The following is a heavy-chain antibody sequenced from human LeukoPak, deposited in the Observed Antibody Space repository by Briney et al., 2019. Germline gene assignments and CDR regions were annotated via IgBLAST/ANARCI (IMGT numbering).Heavy chain of an antibody. CDR2: INPNSGGT. Sequence: ASVKVSCKTSGYTFTDFYIHWVRQAPGQGLEWMGWINPNSGGTKYAQKFQGRVTMTRDTSISPAYMELSGLTSDDTAVYYCARESIVPMDDAYDIWGQGTMVTVSS. V-gene: IGHV1-2*02. CDR1: GYTFTDFY. D-gene: IGHD2/OR15-2a*01. CDR3: ARESIVPMDDAYDI. J-gene: IGHJ3*02.